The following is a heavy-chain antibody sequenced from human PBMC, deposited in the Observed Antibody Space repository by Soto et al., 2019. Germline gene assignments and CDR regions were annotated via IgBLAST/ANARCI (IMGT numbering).Heavy chain of an antibody. CDR1: GGSMISYY. J-gene: IGHJ5*02. CDR3: ARRANNILTGYYRYNWFDP. D-gene: IGHD3-9*01. Sequence: SETLSLTCTVSGGSMISYYWSWIRQPPGKGLEWIGYIYYSGSTNYNPSLKSRVTISVDTSKNQFSLKLSSVTAADTAVYYCARRANNILTGYYRYNWFDPWGQGTLVTVSS. V-gene: IGHV4-59*08. CDR2: IYYSGST.